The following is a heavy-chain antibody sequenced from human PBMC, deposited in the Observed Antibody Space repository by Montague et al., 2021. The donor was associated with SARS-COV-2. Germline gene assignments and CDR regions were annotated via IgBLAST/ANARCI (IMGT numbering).Heavy chain of an antibody. D-gene: IGHD2-2*01. Sequence: SETLSLTCTVSGVSISSYYRTWIRQPPGKGLEWIGFIYYSGSTNYNPSLKSRVTISVDRSKNQFSLKLSSVTAADTAVYYCAKQALTRYCTSTTCFGAAFDIWGQGTMVTVSS. CDR1: GVSISSYY. J-gene: IGHJ3*02. CDR3: AKQALTRYCTSTTCFGAAFDI. CDR2: IYYSGST. V-gene: IGHV4-59*08.